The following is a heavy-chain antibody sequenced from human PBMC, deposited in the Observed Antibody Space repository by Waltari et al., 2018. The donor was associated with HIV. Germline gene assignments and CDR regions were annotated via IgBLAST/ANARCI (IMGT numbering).Heavy chain of an antibody. V-gene: IGHV3-7*01. D-gene: IGHD3-16*01. CDR1: GFTFSNYW. Sequence: EVQLVESGGVLVQHGWSLRLSCSASGFTFSNYWMSSARQAPGEGLGWVANIKKEGGAKEYVDSVTGRFTISRDTETTAGDLQMISLSAEDTDVLYCAGDGGRRGHFGDWGQGTLVTVSS. J-gene: IGHJ4*02. CDR3: AGDGGRRGHFGD. CDR2: IKKEGGAK.